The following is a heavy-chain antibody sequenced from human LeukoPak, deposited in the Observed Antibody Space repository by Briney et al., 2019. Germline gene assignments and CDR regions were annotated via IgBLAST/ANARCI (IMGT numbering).Heavy chain of an antibody. CDR1: GFTFGTYD. Sequence: GGPLRLSCAASGFTFGTYDMSWVRQPPGKGLEWVSTLACLDSSCTEYYSDSVKGRFSISRDKSRSTLSLQLNSLRVEDTAMYYCVRDSEGSFDSWGQGTLVTVSS. CDR3: VRDSEGSFDS. J-gene: IGHJ4*02. CDR2: CLDSSCTE. D-gene: IGHD3/OR15-3a*01. V-gene: IGHV3-23*01.